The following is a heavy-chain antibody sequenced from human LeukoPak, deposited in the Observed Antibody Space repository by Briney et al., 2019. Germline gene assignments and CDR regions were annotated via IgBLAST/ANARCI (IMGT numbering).Heavy chain of an antibody. CDR2: ISYDGSDK. CDR1: GFTFSSYA. J-gene: IGHJ4*02. V-gene: IGHV3-30*04. CDR3: ARAVYRSGGYYFDY. Sequence: GRSLRLSCEASGFTFSSYAMQWVRQAPGKGLEWVAVISYDGSDKNYADSVKGRFTISRDNSMDTLYLQMNSLRAEDTAVYYCARAVYRSGGYYFDYWGQGILVTVSS. D-gene: IGHD6-19*01.